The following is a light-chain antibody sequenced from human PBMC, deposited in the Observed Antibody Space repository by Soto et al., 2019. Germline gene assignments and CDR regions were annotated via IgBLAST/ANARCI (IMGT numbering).Light chain of an antibody. Sequence: IVLTQSPATLSLSPGERATLSCRASQSISSNLAWYKQKPGQAPRLLSYGESTRATGIPARFSGSVSGTEFTLTISSLQSEDFEVYYCQQYNNWPWTFGQGTKVDIK. J-gene: IGKJ1*01. CDR1: QSISSN. CDR3: QQYNNWPWT. CDR2: GES. V-gene: IGKV3-15*01.